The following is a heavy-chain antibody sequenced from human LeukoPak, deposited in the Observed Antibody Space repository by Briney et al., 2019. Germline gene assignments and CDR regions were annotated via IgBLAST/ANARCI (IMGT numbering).Heavy chain of an antibody. CDR1: GFTFRSHW. CDR2: IDGDESAT. J-gene: IGHJ4*02. CDR3: ANPKYSDYDFDY. Sequence: GGSLRLSCAASGFTFRSHWMHWVRQAPGKGLIWVSRIDGDESATYYGDSVKGRFTISRDNAKNTLYLQMNSLRAEDTAVYYCANPKYSDYDFDYWGQGTLVTVSS. V-gene: IGHV3-74*01. D-gene: IGHD4-11*01.